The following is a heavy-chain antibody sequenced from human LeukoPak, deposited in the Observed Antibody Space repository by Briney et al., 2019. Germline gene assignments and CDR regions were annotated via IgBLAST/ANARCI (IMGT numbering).Heavy chain of an antibody. J-gene: IGHJ5*02. CDR2: IFHSGST. CDR3: ARSSSVDTALVGVHWFDP. V-gene: IGHV4-38-2*01. CDR1: GDSITSGYY. Sequence: KPSETLSLTCAVSGDSITSGYYWAWIRQPPGKGLEWIGSIFHSGSTYLNPSLRSRVTISLNTSKNQISLILSSMTAADTAVYYCARSSSVDTALVGVHWFDPWGQGTLVTVSS. D-gene: IGHD5-18*01.